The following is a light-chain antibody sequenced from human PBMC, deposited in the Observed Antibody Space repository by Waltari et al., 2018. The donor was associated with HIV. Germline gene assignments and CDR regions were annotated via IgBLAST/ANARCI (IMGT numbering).Light chain of an antibody. CDR3: SSYTNINTVV. J-gene: IGLJ2*01. CDR1: TSDVGAYDY. CDR2: EVT. V-gene: IGLV2-14*01. Sequence: QSALTQPASVSGSPGQSITMSCTGATSDVGAYDYVSWYQQHPGKAPKLIMYEVTNPPSGVSNRFAGSKSGITASLTISGLQTEDEADYYCSSYTNINTVVFGGGTKLTVL.